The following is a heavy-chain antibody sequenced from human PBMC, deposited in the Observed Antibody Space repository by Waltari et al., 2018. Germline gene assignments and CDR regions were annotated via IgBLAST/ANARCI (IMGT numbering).Heavy chain of an antibody. J-gene: IGHJ4*02. CDR2: INHSGST. D-gene: IGHD2-8*01. V-gene: IGHV4-34*01. Sequence: QVQLQQWGAGLLKPSETLSLTCAVYGGSFSGYYWSWIRQPPGKGREWIGEINHSGSTNYNPSLKSRVTISVDTSKNQFSLKLSSVTAADTAVYYCARGGGYCTNGVCYSRSKNDYWGQGTLVTVSS. CDR1: GGSFSGYY. CDR3: ARGGGYCTNGVCYSRSKNDY.